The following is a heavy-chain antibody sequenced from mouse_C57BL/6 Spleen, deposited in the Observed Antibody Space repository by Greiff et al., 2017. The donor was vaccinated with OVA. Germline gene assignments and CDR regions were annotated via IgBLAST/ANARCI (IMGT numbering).Heavy chain of an antibody. Sequence: EVKLQESGGGLVKPGGSLKLSCAASGFTFSSYTMSWVRQTPEKRLEWVATISGGGGNTYYPDSVKGRFTISRDNAKNTLYLQMSSLRSEDTALYYCARQGDYFDYWGQGTTLTVSS. J-gene: IGHJ2*01. V-gene: IGHV5-9*01. CDR2: ISGGGGNT. CDR1: GFTFSSYT. CDR3: ARQGDYFDY.